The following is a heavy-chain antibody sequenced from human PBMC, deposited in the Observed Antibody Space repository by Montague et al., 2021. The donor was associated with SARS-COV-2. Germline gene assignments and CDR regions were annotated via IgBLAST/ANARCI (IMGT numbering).Heavy chain of an antibody. CDR3: ARRVTGTTVHYYYYGMDV. CDR1: VRSISSSSYY. J-gene: IGHJ6*02. D-gene: IGHD1-20*01. CDR2: ISYSGST. Sequence: SETLSLTCTVSVRSISSSSYYWGWIRHLPGTGLEWIGRISYSGSTYYNPSLKSRVTISVDTSKNQFSLKLSSVTAADTAVYYCARRVTGTTVHYYYYGMDVWGQGTTVTVSS. V-gene: IGHV4-39*01.